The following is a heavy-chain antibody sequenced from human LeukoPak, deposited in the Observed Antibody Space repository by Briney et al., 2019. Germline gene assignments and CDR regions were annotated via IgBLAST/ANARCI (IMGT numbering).Heavy chain of an antibody. D-gene: IGHD1-26*01. J-gene: IGHJ4*02. CDR3: ARGSRSYYGY. V-gene: IGHV3-48*02. CDR2: ISSSGTTI. CDR1: GFTFSSYS. Sequence: PGGSLRLSCAASGFTFSSYSMNWVRQAPGKGLEWVSYISSSGTTIYYADSVKGRFTISRDNAKNSLYLQMNSLRDEDTAVYYCARGSRSYYGYWGQGSLVTVSS.